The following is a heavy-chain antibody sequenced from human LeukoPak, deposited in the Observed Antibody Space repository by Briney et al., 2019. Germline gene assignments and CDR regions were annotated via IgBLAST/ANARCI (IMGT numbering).Heavy chain of an antibody. CDR1: GFTFSNYG. CDR3: AKDRTAGYDGLVDY. Sequence: GGSLILSCAASGFTFSNYGMHWVRQAPGKGLEWVAVISYDGSNKYYTDSVKGRFTISRDNSKNTLYLQMNSLRAEDTAVYYCAKDRTAGYDGLVDYWGQGTLVTVSS. D-gene: IGHD5-12*01. J-gene: IGHJ4*02. V-gene: IGHV3-30*18. CDR2: ISYDGSNK.